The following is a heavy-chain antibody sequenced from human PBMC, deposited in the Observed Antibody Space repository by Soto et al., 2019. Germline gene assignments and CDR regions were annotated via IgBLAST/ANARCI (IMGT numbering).Heavy chain of an antibody. J-gene: IGHJ5*02. V-gene: IGHV4-31*03. CDR1: GGSISSGGYY. D-gene: IGHD2-15*01. CDR2: IYYSGST. CDR3: ARGTGGSGGSCYP. Sequence: QVQLQESGPGLVKPSQTLSLTCTVSGGSISSGGYYWSWIRQHPGKGLEWIGYIYYSGSTYYNPSLKGRVTMSVDTSKNQFSLKLSSVTAADTAVYYCARGTGGSGGSCYPWGQGTLVTVSS.